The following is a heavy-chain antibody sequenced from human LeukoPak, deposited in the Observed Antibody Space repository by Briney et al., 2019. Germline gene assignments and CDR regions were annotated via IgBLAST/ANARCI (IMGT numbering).Heavy chain of an antibody. CDR3: ARQTGSGLFILP. J-gene: IGHJ4*02. D-gene: IGHD3/OR15-3a*01. CDR1: GVSISSSYSY. V-gene: IGHV4-39*01. Sequence: SETLSLTCTVSGVSISSSYSYWGWIRQPPGMGLEWIGSIYYTGNTYYNASLKSQVSISIDTSKNQFSLRLTSVTAADTAVYYCARQTGSGLFILPGGQGTLVTVSS. CDR2: IYYTGNT.